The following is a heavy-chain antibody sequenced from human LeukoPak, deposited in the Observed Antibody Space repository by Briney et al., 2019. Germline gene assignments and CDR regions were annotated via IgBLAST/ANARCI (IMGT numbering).Heavy chain of an antibody. CDR2: IYSSGST. D-gene: IGHD3-10*01. J-gene: IGHJ4*02. Sequence: SETLSLTCTVSGGSISYYYWSWIRQPAGKGLEWIGRIYSSGSTTYNPSLKSRVTMSVDTAKNQFSLILSSVTAADTAVYYCARDRGDLGNFDYWGQGTLVTASS. CDR1: GGSISYYY. V-gene: IGHV4-4*07. CDR3: ARDRGDLGNFDY.